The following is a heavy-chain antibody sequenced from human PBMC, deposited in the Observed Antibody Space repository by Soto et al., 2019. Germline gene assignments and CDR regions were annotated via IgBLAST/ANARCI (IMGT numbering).Heavy chain of an antibody. J-gene: IGHJ4*02. CDR1: GGSISSYY. CDR3: ARGTAMVYYFDY. CDR2: IYYSGST. D-gene: IGHD5-18*01. V-gene: IGHV4-59*01. Sequence: LETLSLTCTVSGGSISSYYWSWIRQPPGKGLEWIGYIYYSGSTNYNPSLKSRVTISVDTSKNQFSLKLSSVTAADTAVYYCARGTAMVYYFDYWGQGTLVTVSS.